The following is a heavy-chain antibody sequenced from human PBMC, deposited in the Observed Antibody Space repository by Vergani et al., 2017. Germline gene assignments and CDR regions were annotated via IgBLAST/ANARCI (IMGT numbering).Heavy chain of an antibody. CDR2: IIPILGIA. V-gene: IGHV1-69*02. CDR3: ATTGYSSSWYDSGLDI. Sequence: QVQLVQSGAEVKKPGSSVKVSCKASGGTFSSYTISWVRQAPGQGLEWMGRIIPILGIANYAQKFQGRVTITADKSTSTAYMELSSLRSEDTAVYYCATTGYSSSWYDSGLDIWGQGTMVTVSS. J-gene: IGHJ3*02. D-gene: IGHD6-13*01. CDR1: GGTFSSYT.